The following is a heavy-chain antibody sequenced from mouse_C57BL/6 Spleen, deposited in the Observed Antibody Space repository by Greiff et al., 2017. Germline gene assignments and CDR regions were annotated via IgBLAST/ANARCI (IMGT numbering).Heavy chain of an antibody. CDR2: IWSGGST. D-gene: IGHD2-4*01. J-gene: IGHJ4*01. CDR3: AGMITTLMDY. CDR1: GFSLTSYG. Sequence: VKVVESGPGLVQPSQSLSITCTVSGFSLTSYGVHWVRQSPGKGLEWLGVIWSGGSTDYNAAFISRLSISKDNSKSQVFFKMNSLQADDTAIYYCAGMITTLMDYWGQGTSVTVSS. V-gene: IGHV2-2*01.